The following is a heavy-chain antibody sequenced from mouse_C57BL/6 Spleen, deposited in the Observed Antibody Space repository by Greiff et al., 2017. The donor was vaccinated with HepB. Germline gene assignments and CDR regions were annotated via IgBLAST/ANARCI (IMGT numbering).Heavy chain of an antibody. Sequence: VQLQQSGPELVKPGASVKISCKASGYAFSSSWMNWVKQRPGKGLEWIGRIYPGDGDTNYNGKFKGKATLTADKSSSTAYMQLSSLTSEDSAVYFCAREGDYGGFAYWGQRTLVTVS. D-gene: IGHD2-4*01. CDR2: IYPGDGDT. J-gene: IGHJ3*01. CDR1: GYAFSSSW. CDR3: AREGDYGGFAY. V-gene: IGHV1-82*01.